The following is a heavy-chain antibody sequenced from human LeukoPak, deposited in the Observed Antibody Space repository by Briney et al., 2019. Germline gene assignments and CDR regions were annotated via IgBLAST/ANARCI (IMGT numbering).Heavy chain of an antibody. D-gene: IGHD4-17*01. J-gene: IGHJ4*02. V-gene: IGHV3-66*01. CDR1: GFTVSSNY. CDR3: AHPSTPDYGGLDY. CDR2: IYSGGST. Sequence: GGSLRLSCAASGFTVSSNYMSWVRQAPGKGLEWVSVIYSGGSTYYAGSVKGRFTISRDNSKNTLYLQMNSLRAEDTAVYYCAHPSTPDYGGLDYWGQGTLVTVSS.